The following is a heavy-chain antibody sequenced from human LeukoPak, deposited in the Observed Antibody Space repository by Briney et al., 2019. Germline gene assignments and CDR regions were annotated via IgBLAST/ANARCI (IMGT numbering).Heavy chain of an antibody. CDR3: AKRPDSRDY. V-gene: IGHV3-23*01. CDR2: ISDSGGTT. CDR1: GFTFSNYA. J-gene: IGHJ4*02. Sequence: GGSLRLSCAASGFTFSNYAMTWVRQAPGKGLEWVSGISDSGGTTNYADSVKGRFTISRDNSKNTVHLQMSSLRAEDTAIYYCAKRPDSRDYWGQGTLVTVSS. D-gene: IGHD3-22*01.